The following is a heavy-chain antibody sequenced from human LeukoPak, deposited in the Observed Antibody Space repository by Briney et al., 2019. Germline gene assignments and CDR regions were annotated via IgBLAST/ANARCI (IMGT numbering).Heavy chain of an antibody. V-gene: IGHV4-61*05. J-gene: IGHJ4*02. CDR2: IYTSGST. CDR1: GGSISSSNYY. D-gene: IGHD3-3*01. Sequence: PSETLSLTCTVSGGSISSSNYYWDWIRQPPGKGLEWIGYIYTSGSTNYKPSLKSRVTISVDTSKNQFSLKLSSVTAAGTAVYYCARHYDFWSGVFDYWGQGTLVTVSS. CDR3: ARHYDFWSGVFDY.